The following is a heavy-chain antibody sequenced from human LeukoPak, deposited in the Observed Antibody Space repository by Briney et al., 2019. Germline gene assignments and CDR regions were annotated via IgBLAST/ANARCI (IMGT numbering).Heavy chain of an antibody. D-gene: IGHD3-3*01. CDR1: GYTFTSYD. V-gene: IGHV1-8*01. CDR3: ARGLEWFNWFDP. J-gene: IGHJ5*02. CDR2: MNPNSGNT. Sequence: GASVKVSCKASGYTFTSYDINWVRQATGQGLEWMGWMNPNSGNTGYPQKFQGRVTMTRNTSISTAYMELSSLRSEDTAVYYCARGLEWFNWFDPWGQGTLVTVSS.